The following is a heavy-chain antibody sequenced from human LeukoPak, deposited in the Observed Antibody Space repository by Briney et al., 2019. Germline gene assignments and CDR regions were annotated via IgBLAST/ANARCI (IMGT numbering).Heavy chain of an antibody. CDR2: IYCSGSS. CDR1: GFSFSSSSYY. J-gene: IGHJ3*02. CDR3: ARPQRITIFGVVIYSGAFDI. V-gene: IGHV4-39*01. Sequence: PSETLSLSCTVSGFSFSSSSYYWGWVPQPQGMGLVWIVSIYCSGSSYYNSSLKSRVTISVDTSKNQFSLKLSSVTAADTAVYYCARPQRITIFGVVIYSGAFDIWGQGTMVTVSS. D-gene: IGHD3-3*01.